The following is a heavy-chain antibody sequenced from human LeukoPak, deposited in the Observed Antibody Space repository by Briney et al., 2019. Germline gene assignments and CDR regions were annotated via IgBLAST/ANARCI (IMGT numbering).Heavy chain of an antibody. V-gene: IGHV1-2*02. D-gene: IGHD1-1*01. Sequence: ASVKVSCKASGYTFTGSYMHWVRQAPGQGLEWMGWINLNSGGTNYAQKFQVRVTMTRDTSISTAYMELRSLRSEDTAVYYCATNGLERRFFSYWGQGTLVTVSS. CDR1: GYTFTGSY. CDR3: ATNGLERRFFSY. CDR2: INLNSGGT. J-gene: IGHJ4*02.